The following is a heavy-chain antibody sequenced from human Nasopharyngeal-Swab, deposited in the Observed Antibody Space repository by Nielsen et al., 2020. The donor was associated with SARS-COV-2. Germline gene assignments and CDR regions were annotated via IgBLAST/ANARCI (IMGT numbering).Heavy chain of an antibody. CDR2: ISDSGDNT. Sequence: GESLKISCKASGFTFESYGMTWVRQAPGKGPEWVSTISDSGDNTHYADSVRGRFTISRDNSQRTVFLQMTSLRAEDTALYYCAKDPSAAMDVWGKGTTVIVSS. D-gene: IGHD6-13*01. CDR1: GFTFESYG. J-gene: IGHJ6*03. V-gene: IGHV3-23*01. CDR3: AKDPSAAMDV.